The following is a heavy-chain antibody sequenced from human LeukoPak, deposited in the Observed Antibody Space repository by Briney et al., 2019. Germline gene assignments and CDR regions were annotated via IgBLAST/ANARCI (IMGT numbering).Heavy chain of an antibody. CDR1: GGSFSGYY. V-gene: IGHV4-34*01. D-gene: IGHD2-2*01. J-gene: IGHJ6*02. CDR2: INHSGST. CDR3: ARVLLGYCSSTSCSNGMDV. Sequence: SETLSLTCAVYGGSFSGYYWSWIRQPPGKGLEWIGEINHSGSTNYNPSLKSRVTISVGTSKNQFSLKLSSVTAADTAVYYCARVLLGYCSSTSCSNGMDVWGQGTTVTVSS.